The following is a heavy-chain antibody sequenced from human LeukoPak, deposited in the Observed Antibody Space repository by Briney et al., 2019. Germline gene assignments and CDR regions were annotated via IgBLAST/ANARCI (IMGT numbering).Heavy chain of an antibody. J-gene: IGHJ4*02. Sequence: GGSLRLSCAASGFTFSSYAMSWVRQAPGKGLEWVSAISGSGGSTYDADSVKGRFTISGDNSKNTLYLQMNSLRAEDTAVYYCAKSVWFGELVGWGQGTLVTVSS. D-gene: IGHD3-10*01. CDR1: GFTFSSYA. V-gene: IGHV3-23*01. CDR2: ISGSGGST. CDR3: AKSVWFGELVG.